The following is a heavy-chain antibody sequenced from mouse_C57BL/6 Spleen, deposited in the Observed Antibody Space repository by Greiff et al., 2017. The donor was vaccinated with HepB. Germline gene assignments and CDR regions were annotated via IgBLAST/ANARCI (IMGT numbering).Heavy chain of an antibody. Sequence: QVQLQQPGAELVRPGSSVKLSCKASGYTFTSYWMPWVKQRPIQGLEWIGNIDPSDSDTHYNQKFKDKATLTVDKSSSTAYMQLSSLTSEDSAVYYCARGDDYGFAYWGQGTLVTVSA. J-gene: IGHJ3*01. V-gene: IGHV1-52*01. CDR3: ARGDDYGFAY. CDR2: IDPSDSDT. D-gene: IGHD2-4*01. CDR1: GYTFTSYW.